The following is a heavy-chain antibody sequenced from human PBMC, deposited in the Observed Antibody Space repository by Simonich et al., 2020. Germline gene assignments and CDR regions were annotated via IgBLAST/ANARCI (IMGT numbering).Heavy chain of an antibody. D-gene: IGHD5-12*01. CDR1: GGSICSYY. Sequence: QVQLQESGPGLVKPSETLSLTCTVSGGSICSYYWSWIRQPPGKGLEWIGYIYYRGSTNYTPSRKSRVTISVDTSKNQFSRKLSSVTAADTAVYYCARHDRWLQFYFDYWGQGTLVTVSS. J-gene: IGHJ4*02. V-gene: IGHV4-59*08. CDR2: IYYRGST. CDR3: ARHDRWLQFYFDY.